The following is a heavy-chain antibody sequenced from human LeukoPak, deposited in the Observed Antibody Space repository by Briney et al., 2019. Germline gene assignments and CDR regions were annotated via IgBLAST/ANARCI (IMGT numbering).Heavy chain of an antibody. CDR3: ARGYCSGGSCLLYYYYYMDV. D-gene: IGHD2-15*01. Sequence: ASVKVSRKASGYTFTGYYMHWVRQAPGQGLEWMGWINPNSGGTNCAQKFQGRVTMTRDTSISTAYMELSRLRSDDTAVYYCARGYCSGGSCLLYYYYYMDVWGKGTTVTVSS. J-gene: IGHJ6*03. CDR2: INPNSGGT. V-gene: IGHV1-2*02. CDR1: GYTFTGYY.